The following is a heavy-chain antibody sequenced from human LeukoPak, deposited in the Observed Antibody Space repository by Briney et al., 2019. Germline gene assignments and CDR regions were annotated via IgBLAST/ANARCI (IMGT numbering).Heavy chain of an antibody. V-gene: IGHV3-30-3*01. CDR2: ISYDGSNE. J-gene: IGHJ4*02. CDR1: GFTFSSYA. D-gene: IGHD2-2*01. Sequence: GRSLRLSCAASGFTFSSYAMHWVRQAPGKGLEWVAVISYDGSNEYYADSVKGRFTISRDNSKNTLYLQMNSLRAEDTAVYYCARDRAAAMDYWGQGTLVTVSS. CDR3: ARDRAAAMDY.